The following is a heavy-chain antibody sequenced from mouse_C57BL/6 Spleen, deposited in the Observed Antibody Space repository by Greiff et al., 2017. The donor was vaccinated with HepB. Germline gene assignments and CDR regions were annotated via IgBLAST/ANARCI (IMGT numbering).Heavy chain of an antibody. CDR2: IDPNSGGT. Sequence: VQLQQPGAELVKPGASVKLSCKASGYTFTSYWMHWVKQRPGRGLEWIGRIDPNSGGTKYNEKFKSKATLTVDKPSSTAYMQLSILASEDSAVYYCARIYYYGSSFFDDWGQGTTRTVSS. D-gene: IGHD1-1*01. CDR1: GYTFTSYW. CDR3: ARIYYYGSSFFDD. J-gene: IGHJ2*01. V-gene: IGHV1-72*01.